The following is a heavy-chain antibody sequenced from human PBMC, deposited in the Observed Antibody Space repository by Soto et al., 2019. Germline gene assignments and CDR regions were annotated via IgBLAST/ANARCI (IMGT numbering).Heavy chain of an antibody. Sequence: EVQLVESGGGLGKPGGSLRLSCAASGFTFSRYGMNWLRQAPGKGLEWVASISSSTSYVYYADSVKGRFSTSRDNAKNILYLEMYGLRTEDTAVYYCARDPSEGRVGNWFEAWGQGTLVTVSS. D-gene: IGHD2-2*01. CDR3: ARDPSEGRVGNWFEA. CDR1: GFTFSRYG. V-gene: IGHV3-21*02. CDR2: ISSSTSYV. J-gene: IGHJ5*02.